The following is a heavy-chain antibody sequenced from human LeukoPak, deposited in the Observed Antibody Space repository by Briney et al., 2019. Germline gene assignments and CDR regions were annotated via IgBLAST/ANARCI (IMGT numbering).Heavy chain of an antibody. CDR2: IIPIFGTA. CDR3: ATLGGSYSRHFDY. CDR1: GGTFSSYG. V-gene: IGHV1-69*01. D-gene: IGHD1-26*01. J-gene: IGHJ4*02. Sequence: SVKVSCKASGGTFSSYGISWVRQAPGQGLEWMGGIIPIFGTANYAQKFQGRVTITADESTSTAYMELSSLRSEDTAVYYCATLGGSYSRHFDYWGQGTLVTVSS.